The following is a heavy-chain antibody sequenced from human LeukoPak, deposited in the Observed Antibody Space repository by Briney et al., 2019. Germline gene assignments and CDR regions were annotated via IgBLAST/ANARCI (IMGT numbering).Heavy chain of an antibody. J-gene: IGHJ2*01. CDR1: GFTFSNYA. V-gene: IGHV3-23*01. CDR3: AKIAASGTWYFDL. CDR2: ISGTGGNT. Sequence: PGGSLRLSCAASGFTFSNYAMSWVRQAPGKGLEWVSSISGTGGNTYYADSVKGRFTISRDNSKSTLSLQMNSLRAEDTAVYYCAKIAASGTWYFDLWGRGTLVTVSS. D-gene: IGHD6-13*01.